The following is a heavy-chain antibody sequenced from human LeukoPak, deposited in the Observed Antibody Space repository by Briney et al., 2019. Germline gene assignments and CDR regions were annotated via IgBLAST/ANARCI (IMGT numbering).Heavy chain of an antibody. D-gene: IGHD6-13*01. J-gene: IGHJ4*02. Sequence: GGSLRLSCAASGFTFSSYWMSWVRQAPGKGLEWVANIKQDGSEKSYVDSVKGRFTISRDNAKNSLYLQMNSLRAEDTAVYYCARGIAAAGDYYFDYWGQGTLVTVSS. CDR2: IKQDGSEK. CDR1: GFTFSSYW. V-gene: IGHV3-7*01. CDR3: ARGIAAAGDYYFDY.